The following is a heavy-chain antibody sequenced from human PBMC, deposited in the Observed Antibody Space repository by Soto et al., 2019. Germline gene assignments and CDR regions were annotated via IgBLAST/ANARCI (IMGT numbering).Heavy chain of an antibody. J-gene: IGHJ6*02. CDR3: ARGYYDSSGYYYYYGMDG. V-gene: IGHV1-2*02. CDR2: INPNSGGT. Sequence: ASVKVSCKASGCTFTGYYMHWVRQAPGQGLEWMGWINPNSGGTNYAQKFQGRVTMTRDTSISTAYMELSRLRSDDTAVYYCARGYYDSSGYYYYYGMDGWGQGTTVTVSS. D-gene: IGHD3-22*01. CDR1: GCTFTGYY.